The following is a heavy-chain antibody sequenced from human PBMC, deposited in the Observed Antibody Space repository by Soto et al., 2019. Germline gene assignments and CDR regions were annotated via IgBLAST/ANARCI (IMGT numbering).Heavy chain of an antibody. CDR2: ISYDGSNK. D-gene: IGHD6-13*01. CDR1: GFTFSSFG. J-gene: IGHJ6*02. V-gene: IGHV3-30*18. CDR3: AKAQYGSSWGYYGMDV. Sequence: QVQLVESGGGVVQPGRSLRLSCVASGFTFSSFGMHWVRQAPGKGLEWVAVISYDGSNKYYVDSVKGRFTISRDNSKNTVYLQMNSLRAEDTAVYYCAKAQYGSSWGYYGMDVWGQGTTVTVSS.